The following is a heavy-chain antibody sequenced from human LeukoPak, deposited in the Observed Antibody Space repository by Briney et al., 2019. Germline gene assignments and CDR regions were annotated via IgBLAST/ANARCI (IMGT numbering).Heavy chain of an antibody. J-gene: IGHJ4*02. CDR2: IYYSGST. CDR3: ASFSSSWDGFDY. V-gene: IGHV4-39*01. D-gene: IGHD6-13*01. CDR1: GGSISSSSYY. Sequence: SETLSLTCTVSGGSISSSSYYWGWIRQPPGKGLEWIGSIYYSGSTYYNPSLKSRVTISVDTSKNQFSLKLSSVTAADTAVYYCASFSSSWDGFDYWGQGTLVTVSS.